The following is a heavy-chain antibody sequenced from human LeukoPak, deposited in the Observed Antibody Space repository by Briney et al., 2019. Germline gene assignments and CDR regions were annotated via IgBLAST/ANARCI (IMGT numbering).Heavy chain of an antibody. CDR2: ISAYNGNT. J-gene: IGHJ4*02. CDR1: GYTFTSYG. Sequence: ASVKVSCKASGYTFTSYGISWVRQAPGQGLEWMGWISAYNGNTNYAQKLQGRVTMTTDTSTSTAYMELRSLRSDDTAVYYCARDLVIAAREYYFDYWGQGTLVTVSS. V-gene: IGHV1-18*01. D-gene: IGHD6-6*01. CDR3: ARDLVIAAREYYFDY.